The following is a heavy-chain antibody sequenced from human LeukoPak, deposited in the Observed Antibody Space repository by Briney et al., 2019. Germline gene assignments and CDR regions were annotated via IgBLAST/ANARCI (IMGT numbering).Heavy chain of an antibody. CDR2: IYYSGST. J-gene: IGHJ3*02. V-gene: IGHV4-30-4*01. CDR3: ARGLGGDDAFDI. CDR1: GGSISSGDYY. Sequence: NPSQTLSLTCTVSGGSISSGDYYWSWICQPPGKGLEWIGYIYYSGSTYYNPSLKGRVTISVDTSKNQFSLKLSSVTAADTAVYYCARGLGGDDAFDIWGQGTMVTVSS. D-gene: IGHD2-21*01.